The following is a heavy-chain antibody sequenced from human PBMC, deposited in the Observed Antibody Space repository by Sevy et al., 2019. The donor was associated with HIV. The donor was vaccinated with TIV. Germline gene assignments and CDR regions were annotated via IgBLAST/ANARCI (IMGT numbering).Heavy chain of an antibody. J-gene: IGHJ6*02. CDR3: AKDFTGYNGMDV. V-gene: IGHV3-30*18. CDR1: GIIFTTSC. CDR2: ISYDGRNK. Sequence: GGSLRLSCAVSGIIFTTSCMHWVRQAPGKGLEWVAVISYDGRNKFYGDSVKGRFTISRDNSKNILYLQMNSLRVEDTAVYYCAKDFTGYNGMDVWGQGTMVTVSS.